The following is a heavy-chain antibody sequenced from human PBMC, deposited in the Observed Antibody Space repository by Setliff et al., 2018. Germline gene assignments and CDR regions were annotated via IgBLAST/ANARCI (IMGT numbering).Heavy chain of an antibody. CDR2: INTNTGNP. Sequence: ASVKVSCKASGYTFSSYAMNWVRQAPGQGLEWMGWINTNTGNPTYAQGFTGRFVFSLDTSVSTAYLQINSLEAEDTAVYCCARGSGTYASSSRVFHYWGQGTLVTVSS. J-gene: IGHJ4*02. D-gene: IGHD6-6*01. CDR1: GYTFSSYA. V-gene: IGHV7-4-1*02. CDR3: ARGSGTYASSSRVFHY.